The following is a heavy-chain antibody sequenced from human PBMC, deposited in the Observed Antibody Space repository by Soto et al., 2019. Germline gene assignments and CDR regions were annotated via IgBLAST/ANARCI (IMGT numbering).Heavy chain of an antibody. CDR1: GFTFTNFG. Sequence: GGSLRLSCAASGFTFTNFGMSWVRQAPGKGLEWLSAIIGNGDTAYYAASVKGRFTISRDNSKDTLYLQLNDLEAEDTAIYYCAKDYDYGDSLPFDYWGLGTLVTV. CDR3: AKDYDYGDSLPFDY. CDR2: IIGNGDTA. V-gene: IGHV3-23*01. D-gene: IGHD4-17*01. J-gene: IGHJ4*02.